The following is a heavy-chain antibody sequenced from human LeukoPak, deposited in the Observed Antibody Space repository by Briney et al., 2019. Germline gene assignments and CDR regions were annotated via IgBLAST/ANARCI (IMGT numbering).Heavy chain of an antibody. D-gene: IGHD1-14*01. Sequence: GRSLRLSCAASGFTFSDYYMSWIRQAPGKGLEWVSYISSSGSTIYYADSVKGRFTISRDNAKNSLYLQMNSLRSEDTAVYHCARGTAPGDYYMDVWGKGTTVTVSS. J-gene: IGHJ6*03. CDR1: GFTFSDYY. V-gene: IGHV3-11*01. CDR3: ARGTAPGDYYMDV. CDR2: ISSSGSTI.